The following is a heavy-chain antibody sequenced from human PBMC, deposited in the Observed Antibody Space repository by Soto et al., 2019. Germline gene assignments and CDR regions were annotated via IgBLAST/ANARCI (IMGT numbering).Heavy chain of an antibody. Sequence: ASVKVSCKASGYTFTSDDINWVRQATGQGLEWMGWMNPNSGNTGYAQKFQGRVTMTRNTSISTAYMELSSLRSEATAVYYCARGFNVRYYDFWSGYTRPFDPWGQGTLVTVSS. CDR3: ARGFNVRYYDFWSGYTRPFDP. CDR2: MNPNSGNT. J-gene: IGHJ5*02. CDR1: GYTFTSDD. D-gene: IGHD3-3*01. V-gene: IGHV1-8*01.